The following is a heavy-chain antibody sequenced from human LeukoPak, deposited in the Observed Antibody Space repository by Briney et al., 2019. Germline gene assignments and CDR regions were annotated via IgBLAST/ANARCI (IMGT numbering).Heavy chain of an antibody. CDR2: ISAYNGNT. CDR3: ARDDAVAGTRDAFDI. J-gene: IGHJ3*02. V-gene: IGHV1-18*01. Sequence: ASVKVSCTASGYTFTSYGISWVRQAPGQRLECRGWISAYNGNTNYAQKPQGRVTMTTDTSTSTAYMELRSLRSDDTAVYYCARDDAVAGTRDAFDIWGQGTMVTVSS. D-gene: IGHD6-19*01. CDR1: GYTFTSYG.